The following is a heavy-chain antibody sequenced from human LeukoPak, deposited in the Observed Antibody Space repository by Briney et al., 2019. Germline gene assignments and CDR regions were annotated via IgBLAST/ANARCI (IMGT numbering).Heavy chain of an antibody. CDR1: GFTLSHYW. Sequence: GGSLRLSCEASGFTLSHYWMSWVRQAPGNGLEGVAKINPDGSGDFYVDSVKGRFTISRDNAKNSLYLQMNSLRAEDTAVYYCARLKVGANYFDYWGQGTLVTVSS. D-gene: IGHD1-26*01. J-gene: IGHJ4*02. V-gene: IGHV3-7*01. CDR2: INPDGSGD. CDR3: ARLKVGANYFDY.